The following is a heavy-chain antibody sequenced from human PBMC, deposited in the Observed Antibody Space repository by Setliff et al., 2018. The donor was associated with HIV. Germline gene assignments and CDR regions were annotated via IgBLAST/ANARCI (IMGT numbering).Heavy chain of an antibody. CDR1: GGSFSGYY. CDR3: ASMERGSGFSNRNYFDY. J-gene: IGHJ4*02. CDR2: IYYSGSI. D-gene: IGHD6-19*01. Sequence: SETLSLTCAVYGGSFSGYYWSWIRQSPGKGLEWTGYIYYSGSIYYNPSLKSRVTISVDTSKNQFSLKLSSVTAADTAVYYCASMERGSGFSNRNYFDYWGQGTLVTVSS. V-gene: IGHV4-59*01.